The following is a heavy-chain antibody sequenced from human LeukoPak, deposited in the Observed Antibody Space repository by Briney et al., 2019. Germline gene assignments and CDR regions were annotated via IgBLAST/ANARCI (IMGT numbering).Heavy chain of an antibody. D-gene: IGHD2-2*01. Sequence: GGSLRLSCAASGFTFSSHAMNWVRQPPGKGLDWVSSIDRSGDGAFYADSVKGRFTISRDNSKNTLYLQMNSLRREDTAVYYCARRGGTSGWGAFDIWGQGTMVTVSS. CDR1: GFTFSSHA. V-gene: IGHV3-23*01. J-gene: IGHJ3*02. CDR3: ARRGGTSGWGAFDI. CDR2: IDRSGDGA.